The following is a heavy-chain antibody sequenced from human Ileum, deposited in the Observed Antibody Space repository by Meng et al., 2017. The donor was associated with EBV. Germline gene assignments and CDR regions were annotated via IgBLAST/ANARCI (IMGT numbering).Heavy chain of an antibody. J-gene: IGHJ2*01. V-gene: IGHV4-30-4*01. CDR1: GGSIRSSDYY. CDR3: ARGQKGYFDL. CDR2: IYNSGST. Sequence: VQPHESRPGIVKPTQTLSLLCTVSGGSIRSSDYYWSWTRQPPGKGLEWSGYIYNSGSTYYNPSLKSRITISVDTSKNQFSLKLSSVTAADTAVYYCARGQKGYFDLWGRGTLVTVSS.